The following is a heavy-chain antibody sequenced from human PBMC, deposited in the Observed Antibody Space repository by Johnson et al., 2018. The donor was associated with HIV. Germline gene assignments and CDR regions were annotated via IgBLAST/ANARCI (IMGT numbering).Heavy chain of an antibody. CDR1: GFSISDYY. CDR2: IGRSGTTI. CDR3: AKAGAGGSAFDI. D-gene: IGHD1-26*01. Sequence: VQLVESGGGLVKPGGSLRLSCAASGFSISDYYMSWIRQAPGKGLEWISYIGRSGTTIYYADSVKGRFTISRYNTKNSLYLQMNSLRAEDTAGYYCAKAGAGGSAFDIWGQGTMVTVSS. V-gene: IGHV3-11*04. J-gene: IGHJ3*02.